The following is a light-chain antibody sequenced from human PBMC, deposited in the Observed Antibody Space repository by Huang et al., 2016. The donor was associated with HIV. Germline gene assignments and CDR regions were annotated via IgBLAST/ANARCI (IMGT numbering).Light chain of an antibody. CDR3: QQYYNWPPWT. CDR2: DAS. CDR1: QTIGSN. Sequence: ERVMTQSPATLSVSPGERATLSCRASQTIGSNLAWYQQKPGQAPRLLIYDASTRATGIPARFSGSGSGTQFTRTISSLQSEDFAVYYCQQYYNWPPWTFGQGTKVEIK. J-gene: IGKJ1*01. V-gene: IGKV3-15*01.